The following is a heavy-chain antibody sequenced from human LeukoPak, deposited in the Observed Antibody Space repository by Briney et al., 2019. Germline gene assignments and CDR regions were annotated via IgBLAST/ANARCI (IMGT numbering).Heavy chain of an antibody. Sequence: ASVXXXXXXXXXTFTGYXXXWVRQAPGQGLXWMGRINPNSGGTNYAQKFQGRVTMTRDTSISTAYMELSRLRSDDTAVYYCSLVGAINYFDYWGQGTLVTVSS. CDR2: INPNSGGT. V-gene: IGHV1-2*06. CDR3: SLVGAINYFDY. D-gene: IGHD1-26*01. CDR1: XXTFTGYX. J-gene: IGHJ4*02.